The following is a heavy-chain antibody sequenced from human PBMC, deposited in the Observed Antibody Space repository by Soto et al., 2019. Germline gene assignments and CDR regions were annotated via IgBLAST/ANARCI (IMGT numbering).Heavy chain of an antibody. Sequence: PGGSLRLSCAVSGFSFRTYGFHWVRQPPGKGLQWVAVISPKGHSDSVEGRFTISRDNSKDTLYLQMNNLRAEDTAVYYCARDDAFANENSFDLWGPGPKITL. CDR2: ISPK. D-gene: IGHD1-1*01. CDR3: ARDDAFANENSFDL. J-gene: IGHJ3*01. V-gene: IGHV3-33*01. CDR1: GFSFRTYG.